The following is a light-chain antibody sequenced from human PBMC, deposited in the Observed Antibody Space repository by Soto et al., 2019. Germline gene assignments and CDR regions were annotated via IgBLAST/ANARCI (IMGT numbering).Light chain of an antibody. CDR2: DVS. V-gene: IGLV2-11*01. CDR3: CSYAGSYTV. CDR1: SSDVGGYNY. Sequence: QSALTQPRSVSGSPGQSVTISCTGTSSDVGGYNYVSWYQQHPGKAPKLMIYDVSKRPSGVPDRFSGSKSGNTASLTISGLXXEDEADYYCCSYAGSYTVFGGGTKLTVL. J-gene: IGLJ2*01.